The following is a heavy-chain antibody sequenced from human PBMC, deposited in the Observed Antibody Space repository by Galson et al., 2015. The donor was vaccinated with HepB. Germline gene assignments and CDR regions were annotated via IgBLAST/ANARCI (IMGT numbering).Heavy chain of an antibody. J-gene: IGHJ6*02. V-gene: IGHV3-53*01. D-gene: IGHD2-21*02. CDR2: LHRDGRT. CDR1: GFSVSSKF. CDR3: AGWVVTASWDYFGVYV. Sequence: SLRLSCAASGFSVSSKFMSWVRQAPGKGLEWVSTLHRDGRTDYADSVKGRFTISRDNSQNSLYLQMNSLRVDDTAVYYCAGWVVTASWDYFGVYVWGQGTTVTVSS.